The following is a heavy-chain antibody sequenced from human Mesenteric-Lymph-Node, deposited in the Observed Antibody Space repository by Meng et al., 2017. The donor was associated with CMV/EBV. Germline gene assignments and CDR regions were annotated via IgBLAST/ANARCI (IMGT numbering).Heavy chain of an antibody. V-gene: IGHV3-66*02. J-gene: IGHJ1*01. CDR3: ARHQH. CDR1: GFSFTDYY. CDR2: IFSDGRT. Sequence: GESLKISCAASGFSFTDYYMSWIRQAPGKGLEWVSIIFSDGRTYYADSVRGRFTISRDSSTNTLYLQMNSLRPEDTAVYYCARHQHWGQGTLVTVSS.